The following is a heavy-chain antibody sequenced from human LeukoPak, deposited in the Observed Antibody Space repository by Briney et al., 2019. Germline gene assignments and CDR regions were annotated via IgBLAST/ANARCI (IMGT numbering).Heavy chain of an antibody. Sequence: GRSLRLSCAASGFTFSSYAMHWVRQAPGKGLEWVAVISYDGSNKYYADSVKGRFTISRDNSKNTLYLQMNSLRAEDTAVYYCARGVNWYFGYWGQGTLVTVSS. CDR2: ISYDGSNK. V-gene: IGHV3-30-3*01. D-gene: IGHD1-1*01. CDR3: ARGVNWYFGY. CDR1: GFTFSSYA. J-gene: IGHJ4*02.